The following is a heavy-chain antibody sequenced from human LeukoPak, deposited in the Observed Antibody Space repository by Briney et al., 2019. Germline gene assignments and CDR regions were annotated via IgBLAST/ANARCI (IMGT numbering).Heavy chain of an antibody. D-gene: IGHD4-23*01. J-gene: IGHJ4*02. CDR2: ISSNGVS. CDR1: GFTFSSYA. CDR3: AMTTVGFDY. V-gene: IGHV3-64*04. Sequence: PGGSLRLSCSASGFTFSSYAMHWVRQAPGKGLEYVSGISSNGVSVYADSVKGRFTTSRDNAKNTLYLQMNSLRAEDTAVYYCAMTTVGFDYWGQGTLVTVSS.